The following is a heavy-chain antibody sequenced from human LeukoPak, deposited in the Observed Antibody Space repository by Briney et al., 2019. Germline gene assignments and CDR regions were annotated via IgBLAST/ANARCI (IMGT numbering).Heavy chain of an antibody. D-gene: IGHD1-14*01. CDR1: GFTFSTYA. V-gene: IGHV3-23*01. J-gene: IGHJ4*02. CDR3: AKAFGMATYYFDY. Sequence: GGSLRLSCAASGFTFSTYAMNWVRQAPGKGLEWVSAISGSGGSTYYADSVKGRFTISRDNSKNTLYLQMNSLRAEDTAVYYCAKAFGMATYYFDYWGQGTLVTVSS. CDR2: ISGSGGST.